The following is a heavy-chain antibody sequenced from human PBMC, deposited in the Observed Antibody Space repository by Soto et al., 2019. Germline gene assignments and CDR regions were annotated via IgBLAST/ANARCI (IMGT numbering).Heavy chain of an antibody. J-gene: IGHJ4*02. CDR2: ISSSGSTI. D-gene: IGHD3-10*01. V-gene: IGHV3-11*01. Sequence: GGSLRLSCAASGFTFSDYYMSWIRQAPGKGLEWVSYISSSGSTIYYADSVKGRFTIFRDNAKNSLYLQMNSLRAEDTAVYYCARFFARGHFDYWGQGTLVTVSS. CDR3: ARFFARGHFDY. CDR1: GFTFSDYY.